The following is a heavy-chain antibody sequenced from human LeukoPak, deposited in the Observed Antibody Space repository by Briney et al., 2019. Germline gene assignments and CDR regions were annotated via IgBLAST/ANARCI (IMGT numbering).Heavy chain of an antibody. V-gene: IGHV4-31*03. CDR1: GGSIIRGGYY. CDR2: IHYSGST. CDR3: ARGRSSLYYGSGSYYYYYGMDV. J-gene: IGHJ6*02. D-gene: IGHD3-10*01. Sequence: KPSQTLSLTCTVSGGSIIRGGYYWSWIRQHPGKGLEWIGYIHYSGSTYYNSSLKSRVTISVDTSKNQFSLKLSSVTAADTAVYYCARGRSSLYYGSGSYYYYYGMDVWGQGTTVTVSS.